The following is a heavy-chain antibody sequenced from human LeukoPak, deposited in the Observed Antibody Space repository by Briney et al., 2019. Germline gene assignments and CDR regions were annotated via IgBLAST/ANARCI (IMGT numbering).Heavy chain of an antibody. Sequence: SETLSLTCTVSGDSISSNNYYWGWIRQPPGKGLEWIGYIYYTGSTNYNPSLKSRVTISVDTSKNQFSLKLSSVTAADTAVYYCARSELSCSGGSCPTRYAFDIWGQGTVVTASS. J-gene: IGHJ3*02. D-gene: IGHD2-15*01. CDR3: ARSELSCSGGSCPTRYAFDI. V-gene: IGHV4-61*05. CDR1: GDSISSNNYY. CDR2: IYYTGST.